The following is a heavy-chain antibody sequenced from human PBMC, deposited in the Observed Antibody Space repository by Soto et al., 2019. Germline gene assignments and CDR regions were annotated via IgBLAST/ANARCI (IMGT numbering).Heavy chain of an antibody. J-gene: IGHJ5*02. CDR2: MNANVDAT. V-gene: IGHV1-8*01. Sequence: ASVKVSCKASGFTFSTNDINWVRQAPGQGLQWMGWMNANVDATDSPQEFKGRVTMTWNASISTAYMELSNLKSDDTAVYYCAREVVDGSSLWLDPWGQGTLVTVSS. CDR3: AREVVDGSSLWLDP. D-gene: IGHD3-10*01. CDR1: GFTFSTND.